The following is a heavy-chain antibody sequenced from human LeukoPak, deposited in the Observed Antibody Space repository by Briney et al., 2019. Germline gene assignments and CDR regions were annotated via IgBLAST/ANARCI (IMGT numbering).Heavy chain of an antibody. J-gene: IGHJ4*02. CDR3: ARQVVVAATRYFDY. D-gene: IGHD2-15*01. CDR1: GGSISSSSYY. Sequence: SETLSLTCTVSGGSISSSSYYWGWIRQPPGKGLEWIGSIYYSGSTYYNPSLKSRVTISVDTSKNQFSLKLSSVTVADTAVYYCARQVVVAATRYFDYWGQGTLVTVSS. V-gene: IGHV4-39*01. CDR2: IYYSGST.